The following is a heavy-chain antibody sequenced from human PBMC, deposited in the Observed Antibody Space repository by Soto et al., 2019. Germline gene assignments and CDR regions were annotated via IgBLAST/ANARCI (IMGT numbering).Heavy chain of an antibody. V-gene: IGHV3-30-3*01. J-gene: IGHJ4*02. CDR2: ISYDGSNK. CDR1: GFTFSSYA. Sequence: QVQLVESGGGVVQPGRSLRLSCAASGFTFSSYAMHWVRQAPGKGLEWVAVISYDGSNKYYADSVKGRFTISRDNSKNTLYLQMNSLRAEDTAVYYCARGSSGWYSYGSLGDYWGQGTLVTVSS. D-gene: IGHD6-19*01. CDR3: ARGSSGWYSYGSLGDY.